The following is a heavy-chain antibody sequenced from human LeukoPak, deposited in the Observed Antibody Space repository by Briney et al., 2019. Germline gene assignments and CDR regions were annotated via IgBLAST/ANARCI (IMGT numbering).Heavy chain of an antibody. CDR1: GFAFRNYS. CDR3: ARPLRARDYYLGMDV. J-gene: IGHJ6*02. Sequence: NPGGSLRLSCAASGFAFRNYSMNWVRQAPGKGLEWVSSISSGCAYIYYADSMKGRFTISRDNAKHLLHLQMNSLRVEDTAVYYCARPLRARDYYLGMDVWGQGNPVTVSS. CDR2: ISSGCAYI. V-gene: IGHV3-21*01. D-gene: IGHD3-10*01.